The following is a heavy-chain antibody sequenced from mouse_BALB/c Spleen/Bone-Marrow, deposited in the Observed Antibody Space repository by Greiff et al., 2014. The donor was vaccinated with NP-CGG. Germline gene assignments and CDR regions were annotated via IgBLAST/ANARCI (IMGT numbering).Heavy chain of an antibody. V-gene: IGHV4-1*02. Sequence: EVQLVESGGGLVRPGGSLKLSCAASGFDFSGYWMTWVRQAPGKGLEWIGEINPDSRTINYKPSLKRKFIMSRDNAKNTLYLQMNKVRSEDTALYYCARNGYYGWMTYWGQGTLVTVSA. D-gene: IGHD1-2*01. CDR3: ARNGYYGWMTY. CDR1: GFDFSGYW. CDR2: INPDSRTI. J-gene: IGHJ3*01.